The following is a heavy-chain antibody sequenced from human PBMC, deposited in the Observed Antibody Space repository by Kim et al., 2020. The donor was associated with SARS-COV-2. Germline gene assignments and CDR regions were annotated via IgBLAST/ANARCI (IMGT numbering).Heavy chain of an antibody. D-gene: IGHD6-6*01. Sequence: ADSVTGRFTISRDNSKNTLYLQMNSLRSEDTAVYYCAREYTISAETRFDYWGQGTLVTVSS. J-gene: IGHJ4*02. CDR3: AREYTISAETRFDY. V-gene: IGHV3-30*01.